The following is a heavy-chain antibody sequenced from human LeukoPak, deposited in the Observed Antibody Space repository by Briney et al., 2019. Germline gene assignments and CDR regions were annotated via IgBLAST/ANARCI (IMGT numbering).Heavy chain of an antibody. J-gene: IGHJ6*02. CDR2: MNPNSGNT. D-gene: IGHD2-2*01. Sequence: ASVKVSCKASGYTFTSYDINWLRQATGQGLEWMGWMNPNSGNTGYAQKFQGRVTMTRNTSISTAYMELSSLRSEDTAVYYCAVYCSSTSCYRYYYGMDVWGQGTTVTVSS. V-gene: IGHV1-8*01. CDR3: AVYCSSTSCYRYYYGMDV. CDR1: GYTFTSYD.